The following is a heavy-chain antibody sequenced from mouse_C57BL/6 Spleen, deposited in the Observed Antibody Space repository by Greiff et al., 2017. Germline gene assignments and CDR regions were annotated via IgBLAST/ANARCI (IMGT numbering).Heavy chain of an antibody. CDR2: FYPGSGSI. CDR3: ARDEGRDYDNDGAWFAY. V-gene: IGHV1-62-2*01. Sequence: VQLQQSGAELVKPGASVKLSCKASGYTFTEYTIHWVKQRSGQGLEWIGWFYPGSGSIKYNEKFKDKATLTADKSSSTVYMELSRLTSEDSAVYFCARDEGRDYDNDGAWFAYWGQGTLVTVSA. D-gene: IGHD2-4*01. J-gene: IGHJ3*01. CDR1: GYTFTEYT.